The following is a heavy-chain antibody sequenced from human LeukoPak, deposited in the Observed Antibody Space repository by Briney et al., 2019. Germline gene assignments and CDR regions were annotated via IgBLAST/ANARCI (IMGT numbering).Heavy chain of an antibody. J-gene: IGHJ3*02. CDR2: ISGSGGSI. CDR3: ATSLKTGFGAFDI. CDR1: GFTFNIYA. Sequence: RGGSLRLSCAASGFTFNIYAMSWVRRAPGKGLEWVSAISGSGGSIYLADSVKGRFTISRDNSKNTLYLQMNSLGAEDTAVYFCATSLKTGFGAFDIWGQGTMVTVSS. D-gene: IGHD3-10*01. V-gene: IGHV3-23*01.